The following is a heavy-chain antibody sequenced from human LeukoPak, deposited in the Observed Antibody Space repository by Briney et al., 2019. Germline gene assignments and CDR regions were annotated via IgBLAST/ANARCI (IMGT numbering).Heavy chain of an antibody. Sequence: SETLSLTCTVSGGSISSGGYYWSWIRQHPGKGLGWIGYSYYSGSTYYNPSLKSRVTISVDTSKNQFSLKLSSVTAADTAVYYCARERYSSSWEDFGYDYWGQGTLVTVSS. CDR2: SYYSGST. D-gene: IGHD6-13*01. V-gene: IGHV4-31*03. J-gene: IGHJ4*02. CDR3: ARERYSSSWEDFGYDY. CDR1: GGSISSGGYY.